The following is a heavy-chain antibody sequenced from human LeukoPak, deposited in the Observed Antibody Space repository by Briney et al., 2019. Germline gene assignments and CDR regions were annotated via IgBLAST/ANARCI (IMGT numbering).Heavy chain of an antibody. CDR1: GGSFSSYY. Sequence: SETLSLTCAVYGGSFSSYYWGWIRQPPGKGLEWIGSIYYSGSTYYNPPLKSRVTISVDTSKNQFSLKLSSVTAADTAVYYCARRDPYYYYMDVWGKGTTVTVSS. D-gene: IGHD5-24*01. CDR2: IYYSGST. V-gene: IGHV4-39*07. J-gene: IGHJ6*03. CDR3: ARRDPYYYYMDV.